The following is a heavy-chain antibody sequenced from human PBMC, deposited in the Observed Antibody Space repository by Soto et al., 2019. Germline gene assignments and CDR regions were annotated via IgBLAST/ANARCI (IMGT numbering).Heavy chain of an antibody. Sequence: QVQLQESGPGLLKPSETLSLTCTVSGGSVSSGSNYWSWIRQPPGKALEWVGYIYSSGNTNYNPSLXSXAXIXXDTSKNQFSLNLSSVTAADTAVYYCAREGDSDFDSWGQGTLVTVSS. V-gene: IGHV4-61*01. CDR3: AREGDSDFDS. J-gene: IGHJ4*02. CDR1: GGSVSSGSNY. CDR2: IYSSGNT. D-gene: IGHD3-16*01.